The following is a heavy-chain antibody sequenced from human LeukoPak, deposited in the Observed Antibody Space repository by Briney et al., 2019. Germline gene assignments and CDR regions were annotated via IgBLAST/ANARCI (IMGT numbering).Heavy chain of an antibody. CDR3: ARRRDLYSGSYYPFDY. J-gene: IGHJ4*02. CDR2: IYPGDSDA. CDR1: GYSFTNYW. Sequence: GASLKISSKGSGYSFTNYWIGWVRQMPGKGRKWMGIIYPGDSDARYSPSFQGQVTISADKSISTAYLQWSSLKASDTAMYYCARRRDLYSGSYYPFDYWGQGTLVTVSS. V-gene: IGHV5-51*01. D-gene: IGHD1-26*01.